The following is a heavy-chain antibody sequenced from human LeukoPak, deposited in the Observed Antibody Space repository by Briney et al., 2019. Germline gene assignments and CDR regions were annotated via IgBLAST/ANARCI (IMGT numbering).Heavy chain of an antibody. Sequence: GGSLRLSCVASGFTFSNYGMHWVRQAPGKGLVWVSRINSDGSSTTYADSVKGRFTISRDNGQNTLYLQMNSLRAEDTAVYYCAREGRGYSYAFEYWGQGTLVTVSS. CDR3: AREGRGYSYAFEY. CDR1: GFTFSNYG. V-gene: IGHV3-74*01. D-gene: IGHD5-18*01. CDR2: INSDGSST. J-gene: IGHJ4*02.